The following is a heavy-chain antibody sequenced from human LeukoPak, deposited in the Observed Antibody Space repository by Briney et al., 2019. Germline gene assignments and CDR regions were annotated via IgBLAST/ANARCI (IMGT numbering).Heavy chain of an antibody. V-gene: IGHV4-34*01. D-gene: IGHD6-19*01. CDR1: GGSFSGYY. CDR2: INHSGST. Sequence: SQTLSLTCAVYGGSFSGYYWSWIRQPPGKGLEWIGEINHSGSTNYNPSLKSRVTISVDTSKNQFSLKLSSVTAADTAVYYCARAEYSSGWYRVYFQHWGQGTLVTVSS. CDR3: ARAEYSSGWYRVYFQH. J-gene: IGHJ1*01.